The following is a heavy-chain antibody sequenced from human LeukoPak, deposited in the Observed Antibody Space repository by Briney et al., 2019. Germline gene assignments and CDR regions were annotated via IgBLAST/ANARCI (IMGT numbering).Heavy chain of an antibody. Sequence: GGSLRLSCAASGFTVSSNYMSWVRQAPGKGLEWVSVIYSGGSTYYADSVKGRFTISRDNSKNTLYLQMNSLRAEDTAVYYCAKDLEYNWNDAGYWGQGTLVTVSS. V-gene: IGHV3-53*01. CDR3: AKDLEYNWNDAGY. D-gene: IGHD1-1*01. J-gene: IGHJ4*02. CDR2: IYSGGST. CDR1: GFTVSSNY.